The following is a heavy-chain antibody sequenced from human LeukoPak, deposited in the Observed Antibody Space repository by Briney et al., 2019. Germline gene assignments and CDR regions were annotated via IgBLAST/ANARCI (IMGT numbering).Heavy chain of an antibody. CDR2: IYSNGWT. Sequence: SETLSLTCTVSGGSISTDLYYWTWIRQPAGMGLEWIGRIYSNGWTDYNPPLKSRVSISIDTSKNHFSLKMSLATAADTALYYCARGSGWNSFDPWGQGTLVTVSS. CDR3: ARGSGWNSFDP. V-gene: IGHV4-61*02. D-gene: IGHD6-19*01. J-gene: IGHJ5*02. CDR1: GGSISTDLYY.